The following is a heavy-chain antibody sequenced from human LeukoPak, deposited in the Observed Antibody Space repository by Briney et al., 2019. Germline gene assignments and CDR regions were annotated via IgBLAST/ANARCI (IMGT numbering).Heavy chain of an antibody. Sequence: SETLSLTCNCSGGSISSYYWSWIRQPAGKGLEWIGRIYTSGSTNYNPSLKSRVTISVDKSKNQFSLKLSSVTAADTAVYYCARLKLTDNWFDPWGQGTLVTVSS. CDR1: GGSISSYY. J-gene: IGHJ5*02. V-gene: IGHV4-4*07. D-gene: IGHD5-24*01. CDR3: ARLKLTDNWFDP. CDR2: IYTSGST.